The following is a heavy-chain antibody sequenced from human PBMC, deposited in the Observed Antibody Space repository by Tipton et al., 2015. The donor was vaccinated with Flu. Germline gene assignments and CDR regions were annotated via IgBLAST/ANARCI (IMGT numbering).Heavy chain of an antibody. CDR2: IYPADADT. CDR3: ARQDCSSSTCYIDY. V-gene: IGHV5-51*01. Sequence: QLVQSGAEVKKPGESLKISCKASGHSFISYWVAWVRQMPGKGPEWMGNIYPADADTTYSPSFQGQVTISADKSSSTAYLQWSSLKASDTAMYYCARQDCSSSTCYIDYWGQGTLVTVSS. J-gene: IGHJ4*02. D-gene: IGHD2-2*02. CDR1: GHSFISYW.